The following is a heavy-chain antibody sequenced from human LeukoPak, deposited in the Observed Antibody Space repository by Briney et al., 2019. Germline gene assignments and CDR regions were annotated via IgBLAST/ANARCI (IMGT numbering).Heavy chain of an antibody. CDR3: ARVRFGELFRFDY. CDR1: GFTFSSYA. D-gene: IGHD3-10*01. CDR2: ISGSGGST. V-gene: IGHV3-23*01. Sequence: PGGSLRLSCAASGFTFSSYAMSWVRQAPGKGLEWVSAISGSGGSTYYAGSVKGRFTISRDNSKNTLYLQMNSLRAEDTAVYYCARVRFGELFRFDYWGQGTLVTVSS. J-gene: IGHJ4*02.